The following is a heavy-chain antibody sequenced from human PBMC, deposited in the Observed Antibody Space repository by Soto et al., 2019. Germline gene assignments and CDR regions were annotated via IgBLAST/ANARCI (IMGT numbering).Heavy chain of an antibody. CDR1: GFNFGVFG. CDR2: LSYEGSEE. V-gene: IGHV3-33*05. D-gene: IGHD3-3*01. J-gene: IGHJ4*02. Sequence: GGSLRLSCAASGFNFGVFGMHWVRQAPGKGLEWLSVLSYEGSEEYYADSVRGRFTISRDNSKNTLYLQMNSLRAEDTAVYYCATHDFWSGSLLDYWGQGTLVTVSS. CDR3: ATHDFWSGSLLDY.